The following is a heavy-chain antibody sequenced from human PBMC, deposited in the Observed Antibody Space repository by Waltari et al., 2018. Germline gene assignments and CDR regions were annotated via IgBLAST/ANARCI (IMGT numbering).Heavy chain of an antibody. V-gene: IGHV3-21*02. CDR3: ARGVSITETPWFAY. J-gene: IGHJ4*02. D-gene: IGHD5-12*01. Sequence: EVQLVESGGGLVKPGGSLRLSCAHSGFTFSTYTMNWVRQAPGKGLEWVSSISSSSSNRYYADSVKGRFTISRDNAKNSMYMQLNSLRVEDTAIYYCARGVSITETPWFAYWGQGTLVTVSS. CDR1: GFTFSTYT. CDR2: ISSSSSNR.